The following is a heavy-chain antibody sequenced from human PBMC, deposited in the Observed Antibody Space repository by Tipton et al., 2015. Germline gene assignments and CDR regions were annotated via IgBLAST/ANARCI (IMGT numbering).Heavy chain of an antibody. CDR3: ARDLEHGMDV. V-gene: IGHV4-61*01. J-gene: IGHJ6*02. CDR2: ISFSDTT. CDR1: GYSISSGYY. Sequence: TLSLTCDVSGYSISSGYYWSWIRQPPGKGLEWIGYISFSDTTHYNPSLKSRITISLNTSKNQFSLKMSSVTAADTAVYFCARDLEHGMDVWGQGTTVTVS.